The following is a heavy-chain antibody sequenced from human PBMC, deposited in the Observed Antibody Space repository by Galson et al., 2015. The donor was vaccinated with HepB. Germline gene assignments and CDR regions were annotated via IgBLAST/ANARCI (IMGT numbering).Heavy chain of an antibody. CDR1: GYTFTSYG. Sequence: SVKVSCKASGYTFTSYGISWVRQAPGQGLEWMGWISAYNGNTNYAQKLQGRVTMTTDTSTSTAYMELRSLRSDDTAVYYCAREGGYDSSGTDAFDIWGQGTMVTVSS. CDR2: ISAYNGNT. J-gene: IGHJ3*02. CDR3: AREGGYDSSGTDAFDI. D-gene: IGHD3-22*01. V-gene: IGHV1-18*01.